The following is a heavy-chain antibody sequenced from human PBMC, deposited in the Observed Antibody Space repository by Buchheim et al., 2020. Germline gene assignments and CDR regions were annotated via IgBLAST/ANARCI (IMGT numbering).Heavy chain of an antibody. CDR1: GFTFSSYG. J-gene: IGHJ6*02. D-gene: IGHD3-3*01. V-gene: IGHV3-30*18. Sequence: QVQLVESGGGVVQPGRSLRLSCAASGFTFSSYGMHWVRQAPGKGLKWVAVISYDGSNKYYADSVKGRFTISRDNSKNTLYLQMNSLRAEDTAVYYCAKDSLNEWSNYYYYGMDVWGQGTT. CDR3: AKDSLNEWSNYYYYGMDV. CDR2: ISYDGSNK.